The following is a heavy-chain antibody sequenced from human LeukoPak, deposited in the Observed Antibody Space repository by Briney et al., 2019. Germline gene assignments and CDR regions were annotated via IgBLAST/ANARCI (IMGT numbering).Heavy chain of an antibody. D-gene: IGHD5/OR15-5a*01. CDR2: INHDGSEK. J-gene: IGHJ5*02. CDR3: ARVVVSTTNRFDP. CDR1: GFMFTSYW. V-gene: IGHV3-7*05. Sequence: GGSLRLSCAASGFMFTSYWMRWVRQAPGKRLEWVASINHDGSEKYYVDSVKGRFTISRDNAKNSLYLQMNSLRAEDTAVYHCARVVVSTTNRFDPWGQGTLVTVSS.